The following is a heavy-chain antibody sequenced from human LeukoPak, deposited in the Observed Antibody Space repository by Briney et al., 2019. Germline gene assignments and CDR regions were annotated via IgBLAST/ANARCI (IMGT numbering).Heavy chain of an antibody. CDR3: ASSTYYYDSSGYQARGYYYYYMDV. CDR1: GGSISSYY. D-gene: IGHD3-22*01. V-gene: IGHV4-59*01. CDR2: IYYSGST. J-gene: IGHJ6*03. Sequence: PSETLSLTCTVAGGSISSYYWGWIRQPPGKGLEWIGYIYYSGSTNSNPSLKSRVTISVDTSKNHFSLKLSYVTAADAAVYYCASSTYYYDSSGYQARGYYYYYMDVWGKGTTVTVSS.